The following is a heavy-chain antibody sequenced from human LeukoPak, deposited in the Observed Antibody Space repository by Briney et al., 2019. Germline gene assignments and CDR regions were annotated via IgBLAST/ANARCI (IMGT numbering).Heavy chain of an antibody. CDR2: ISASGDIT. V-gene: IGHV3-23*01. J-gene: IGHJ4*02. Sequence: GGSLRLSCAASGLTIDIHAMTWVRQTPGKGLEWVSTISASGDITHFADSVRGRFTISRDNSRNTLYLQMKNLRAEDTAIYYCAKDYSSGYYPYDYWGQGALVSVSS. D-gene: IGHD6-19*01. CDR3: AKDYSSGYYPYDY. CDR1: GLTIDIHA.